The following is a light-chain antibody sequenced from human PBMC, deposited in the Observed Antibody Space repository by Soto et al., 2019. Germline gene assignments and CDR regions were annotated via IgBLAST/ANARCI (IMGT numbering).Light chain of an antibody. CDR3: QHFGNSLFT. Sequence: EIVLTQSLDTLSVSPGERTTLSCRASQSVTSNHVAWYQQKPGQAPRLLIYGVSSRVTGIPDRFSGSGSGTDFTLTISRVEPEDFAVYYCQHFGNSLFTFGQGTKLEIK. CDR2: GVS. V-gene: IGKV3-20*01. CDR1: QSVTSNH. J-gene: IGKJ2*01.